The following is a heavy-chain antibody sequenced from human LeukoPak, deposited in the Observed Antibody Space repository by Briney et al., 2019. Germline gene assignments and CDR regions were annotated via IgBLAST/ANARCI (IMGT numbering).Heavy chain of an antibody. CDR3: ARDNYGFDY. V-gene: IGHV3-30-3*01. Sequence: GGSLRLSCAASGFTFSTYAMHWVRQAPGKGLEWVAVISYDGSNKYYADSVKGRFTISRDNSKNTLYLQMNSLRAEDTAVYYCARDNYGFDYWGQGTLVTVSS. CDR1: GFTFSTYA. J-gene: IGHJ4*02. CDR2: ISYDGSNK. D-gene: IGHD3-10*01.